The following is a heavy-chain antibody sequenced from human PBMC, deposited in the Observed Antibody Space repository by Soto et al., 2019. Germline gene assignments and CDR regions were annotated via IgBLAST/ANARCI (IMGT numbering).Heavy chain of an antibody. J-gene: IGHJ4*02. V-gene: IGHV3-7*01. CDR2: IKQDGSEK. Sequence: GGSLRLSCAASGFTFSSYWMSWVRQAPGKGLEWVANIKQDGSEKYYVDSVKGRFTISRDNAKNSLYLQMNSLRAEDTAVYYCARDHRGITIPNDYWGQGTLVTVSS. CDR3: ARDHRGITIPNDY. CDR1: GFTFSSYW. D-gene: IGHD3-3*01.